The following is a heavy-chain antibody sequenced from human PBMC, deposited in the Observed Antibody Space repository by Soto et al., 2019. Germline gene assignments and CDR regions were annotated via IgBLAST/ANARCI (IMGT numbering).Heavy chain of an antibody. CDR3: AHKGYGDYPRDY. V-gene: IGHV2-5*02. Sequence: QITLKESGPTLVKPTQTLTLTCTFSGFSLSTRGVGVAWIRQPPGKALEWLAVIYWDDSKHYSPSLASRLTITKDTSKNQVVLPMTNMDPVDTATYYCAHKGYGDYPRDYWGQGTLVTVSS. D-gene: IGHD4-17*01. CDR2: IYWDDSK. CDR1: GFSLSTRGVG. J-gene: IGHJ4*02.